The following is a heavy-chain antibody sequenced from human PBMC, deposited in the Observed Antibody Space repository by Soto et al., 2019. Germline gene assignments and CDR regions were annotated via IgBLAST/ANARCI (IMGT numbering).Heavy chain of an antibody. D-gene: IGHD3-16*02. J-gene: IGHJ4*02. Sequence: QVQLVQSGAEVKKPGASVKVSCKASGYTFTSYDINWVRQATGQGLEWMGWMNPNSGNTGYAQKFQGRVTMTRNTSIITAYMELSSLRSEDTAVYYCARGPRGMITFGGVIPQDYWGQGTLVTVSS. V-gene: IGHV1-8*01. CDR2: MNPNSGNT. CDR1: GYTFTSYD. CDR3: ARGPRGMITFGGVIPQDY.